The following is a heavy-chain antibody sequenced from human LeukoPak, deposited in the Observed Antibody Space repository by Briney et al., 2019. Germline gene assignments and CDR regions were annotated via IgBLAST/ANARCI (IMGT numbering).Heavy chain of an antibody. D-gene: IGHD4-17*01. J-gene: IGHJ4*02. V-gene: IGHV3-30*03. CDR1: RFTFSSYG. Sequence: GGSLRLSCAASRFTFSSYGMHWVRQAPGKGLEWVAVISYDGSDKYYADSVKGRFTISRDNSKNTLYPQMNSLRAEDTAVYYCARAGSYGDYFRTGYFDYWGQGTLVTVSS. CDR3: ARAGSYGDYFRTGYFDY. CDR2: ISYDGSDK.